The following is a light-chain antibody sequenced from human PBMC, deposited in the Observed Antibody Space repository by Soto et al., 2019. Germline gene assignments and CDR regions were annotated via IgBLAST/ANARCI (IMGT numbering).Light chain of an antibody. Sequence: QSALTQPASVSGSPGQSITISCTGTSSDVGSDNLVSWYQQHPGKAPKLMIYEGSKRPSGVSNRFSGSKSGNTASLTISGLQAEDEADYYCCSYAGSITAIFGGGTKVTVL. CDR2: EGS. CDR3: CSYAGSITAI. CDR1: SSDVGSDNL. J-gene: IGLJ2*01. V-gene: IGLV2-23*01.